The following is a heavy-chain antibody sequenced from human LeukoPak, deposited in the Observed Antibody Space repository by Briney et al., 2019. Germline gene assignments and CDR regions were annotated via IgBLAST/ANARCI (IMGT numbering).Heavy chain of an antibody. V-gene: IGHV3-48*03. Sequence: GRSLRLSCAASGFTFRSYEMHWVRQAPGKGLEWVSYISTSGDIIFYADSVKGRFTISRDNAKNSLYLQMNSLRAEDTAVYYCAREGSYYFDYWGQGTLVTVSS. CDR1: GFTFRSYE. CDR3: AREGSYYFDY. J-gene: IGHJ4*02. CDR2: ISTSGDII.